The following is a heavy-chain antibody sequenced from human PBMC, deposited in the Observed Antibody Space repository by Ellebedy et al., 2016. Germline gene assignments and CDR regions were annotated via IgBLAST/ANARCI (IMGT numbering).Heavy chain of an antibody. CDR2: ISGDGDTT. V-gene: IGHV3-23*01. Sequence: GGSLRLSXVASGFTFRNFFMSWVRQAPGGGLEWISTISGDGDTTFSADSVKGRFTISRDNSKNTLYLHLNSLRAEDTAVYYCARDQTVGGPTVIDNWGQGTLVIVSS. CDR3: ARDQTVGGPTVIDN. J-gene: IGHJ4*02. D-gene: IGHD4-17*01. CDR1: GFTFRNFF.